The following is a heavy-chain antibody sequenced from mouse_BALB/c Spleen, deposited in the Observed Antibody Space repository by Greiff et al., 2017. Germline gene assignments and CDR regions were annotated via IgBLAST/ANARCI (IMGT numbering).Heavy chain of an antibody. Sequence: GGGLVQPKGSLKLSCAAPGFTFNTYAMNWVRQAPGKGLEWVARIRSKSNNYATYYADSVKDRFTISRDDSQSMLYLQMNNLKTEDTAMYYCVRATDAYWGQGTLVTVSA. CDR2: IRSKSNNYAT. D-gene: IGHD1-1*01. CDR1: GFTFNTYA. V-gene: IGHV10-1*02. J-gene: IGHJ3*01. CDR3: VRATDAY.